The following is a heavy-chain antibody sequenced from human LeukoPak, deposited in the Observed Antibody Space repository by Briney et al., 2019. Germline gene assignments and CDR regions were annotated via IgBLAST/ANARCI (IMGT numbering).Heavy chain of an antibody. Sequence: WASVKVSCMASGYTFTSYGISWVRQAPGQGLEWMGWISAYNGNTNYAQKLQGRVTMTTDTSTSTAYMELRSLRSDDTAVYYCARGEIAAAGGGPFDYWGQGTLVTVSS. CDR3: ARGEIAAAGGGPFDY. V-gene: IGHV1-18*01. D-gene: IGHD6-13*01. CDR1: GYTFTSYG. J-gene: IGHJ4*02. CDR2: ISAYNGNT.